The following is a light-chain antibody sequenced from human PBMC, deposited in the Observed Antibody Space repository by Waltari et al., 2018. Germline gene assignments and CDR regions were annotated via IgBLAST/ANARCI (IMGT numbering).Light chain of an antibody. CDR1: NSDVGGYNF. Sequence: QSALTQPASVSGSPGQTITISCTGTNSDVGGYNFVSWYQQYPDKAPKLMIYDVNKRPSGVSNRFSGSKSGNTASLTISGLQAEDEADYYCCSYAGSSTLIFGGGTKLTVL. CDR2: DVN. J-gene: IGLJ2*01. V-gene: IGLV2-23*02. CDR3: CSYAGSSTLI.